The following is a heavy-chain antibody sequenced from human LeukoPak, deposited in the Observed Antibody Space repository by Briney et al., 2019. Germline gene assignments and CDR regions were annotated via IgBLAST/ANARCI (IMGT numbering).Heavy chain of an antibody. CDR3: IRTLIVATSPNMDV. D-gene: IGHD5-12*01. Sequence: PGGSLRLSCAASGFTFSNYWMHWVRQAPGKGLVWVSRVNSDGTGTTYADSVEGRFTISRDNAENTLYLEMNSLRAEDTAIYYCIRTLIVATSPNMDVWGKGTTVTVSS. V-gene: IGHV3-74*01. CDR2: VNSDGTGT. J-gene: IGHJ6*03. CDR1: GFTFSNYW.